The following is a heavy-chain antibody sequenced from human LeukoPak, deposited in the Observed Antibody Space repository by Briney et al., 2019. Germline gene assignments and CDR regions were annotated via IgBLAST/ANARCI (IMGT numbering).Heavy chain of an antibody. V-gene: IGHV1-46*02. CDR3: ARESNSSSWYNWFDP. D-gene: IGHD6-13*01. CDR2: INPSGGST. Sequence: GASVKVSCKASGYTFNGYYKHWVRQAPGQGLEWMGIINPSGGSTSYAQKFQGRVTMTRDTSTSTVYMELSSLRSEDTAVYYCARESNSSSWYNWFDPWGQGTLVTVSS. CDR1: GYTFNGYY. J-gene: IGHJ5*02.